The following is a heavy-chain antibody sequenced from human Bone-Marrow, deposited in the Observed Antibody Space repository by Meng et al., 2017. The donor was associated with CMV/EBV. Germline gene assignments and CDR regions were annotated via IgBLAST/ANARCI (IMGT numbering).Heavy chain of an antibody. D-gene: IGHD6-13*01. Sequence: ASGVNVRSNEMSWVRQAPGKGLEWVTVIYSGGSTYYADSVKGRFTISRDNSKNPLYLQMNSLRAEDTAVYYCAREVLSAAGICWFDPWGQGTLVTVSS. V-gene: IGHV3-66*02. CDR3: AREVLSAAGICWFDP. CDR1: GVNVRSNE. J-gene: IGHJ5*02. CDR2: IYSGGST.